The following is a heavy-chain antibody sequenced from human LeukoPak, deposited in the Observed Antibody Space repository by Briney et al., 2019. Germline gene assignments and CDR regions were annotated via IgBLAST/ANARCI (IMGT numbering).Heavy chain of an antibody. Sequence: ASVKVSCKASGYTFTSYDINWVRQATGQGLEWMGWMSPNSGKTCYAQKFKGRVTMTRNTSISTAYMELSSLRSEDTAVYYCAREVTTGVFDYWGQGTLVTVSS. J-gene: IGHJ4*02. CDR1: GYTFTSYD. V-gene: IGHV1-8*01. CDR2: MSPNSGKT. CDR3: AREVTTGVFDY. D-gene: IGHD4-23*01.